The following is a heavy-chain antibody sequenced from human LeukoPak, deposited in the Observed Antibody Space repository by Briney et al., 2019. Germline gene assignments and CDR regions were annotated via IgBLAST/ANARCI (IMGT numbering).Heavy chain of an antibody. CDR2: ISYDGSNK. CDR3: AKDVEQWLGQERYYFDY. Sequence: GGSLRLSCAASGFTFSSYGMHWVRQAPGKGLEWVAVISYDGSNKYYADSVKGRFTISRDNSKNTLYLQMNSLRAEDTAVYYCAKDVEQWLGQERYYFDYWGQGTLVTVSS. J-gene: IGHJ4*02. D-gene: IGHD6-19*01. CDR1: GFTFSSYG. V-gene: IGHV3-30*18.